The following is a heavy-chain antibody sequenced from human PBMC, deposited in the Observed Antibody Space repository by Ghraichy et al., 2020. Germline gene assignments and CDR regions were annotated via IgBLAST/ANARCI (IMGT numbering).Heavy chain of an antibody. CDR3: ARADSWFDY. CDR2: IYYSGST. CDR1: GGSISSYY. V-gene: IGHV4-59*01. Sequence: SETLSLTCTVSGGSISSYYWSWIRQPPGKGLEWIGYIYYSGSTNYNPSLKSRVTISVDTSKNQFSLKLSSVTAADTAVYYCARADSWFDYWGQGTLVTVSS. D-gene: IGHD6-13*01. J-gene: IGHJ4*02.